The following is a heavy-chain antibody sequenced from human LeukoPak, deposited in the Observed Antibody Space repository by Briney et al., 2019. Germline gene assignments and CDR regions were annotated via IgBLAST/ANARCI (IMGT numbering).Heavy chain of an antibody. J-gene: IGHJ6*02. Sequence: GGSLRLSCTASGFTYGDYAMSWFRQAPGKGLEWVGFIRSEAYGGTTEYAASVKGRFTISRDDSKSIAYLQMNSLKTEDTAVYYCTQYCSGGSCYYYYYGMDVWGQGTTVTVSS. CDR1: GFTYGDYA. V-gene: IGHV3-49*03. CDR3: TQYCSGGSCYYYYYGMDV. D-gene: IGHD2-15*01. CDR2: IRSEAYGGTT.